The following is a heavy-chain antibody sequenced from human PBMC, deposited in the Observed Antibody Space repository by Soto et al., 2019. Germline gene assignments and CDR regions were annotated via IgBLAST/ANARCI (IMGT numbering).Heavy chain of an antibody. CDR2: IYYSGNT. V-gene: IGHV4-31*03. CDR1: GGSISSGGYY. J-gene: IGHJ4*02. CDR3: AREPPRYCNGSRCLYYIDY. D-gene: IGHD2-15*01. Sequence: QVQLQESGPGLVKPSQTLSLTCTVSGGSISSGGYYWNWIRQHPGKGLEWSGYIYYSGNTYYNPSLKSRLTISLDTSKNQFSLKLSAVTAADTALYYCAREPPRYCNGSRCLYYIDYWGQGTLVTVSS.